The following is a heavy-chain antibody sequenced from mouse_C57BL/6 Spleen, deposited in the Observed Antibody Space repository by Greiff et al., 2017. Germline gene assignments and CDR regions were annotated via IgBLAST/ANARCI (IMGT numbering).Heavy chain of an antibody. J-gene: IGHJ4*01. V-gene: IGHV1-72*01. D-gene: IGHD4-1*01. CDR3: ARTGPVFNWPYAMDY. CDR1: GYTFTSYW. Sequence: VQLQQPGAELVKPGASVKLSCKASGYTFTSYWMHWVKQRPGRGLEWIGRIDPNSGGTKYNEKFKSKATLTVDKPSSTAYMQLSSLTSDDSAVYYCARTGPVFNWPYAMDYWGQGTSVTVSS. CDR2: IDPNSGGT.